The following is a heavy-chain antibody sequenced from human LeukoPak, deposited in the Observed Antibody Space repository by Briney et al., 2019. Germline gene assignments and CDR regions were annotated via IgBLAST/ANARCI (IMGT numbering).Heavy chain of an antibody. CDR1: GYTFTGYY. V-gene: IGHV1-2*02. CDR3: ASAVVVAATTPDY. J-gene: IGHJ4*02. CDR2: INPNSGGT. D-gene: IGHD2-15*01. Sequence: ASVKVSFKASGYTFTGYYMHWVRQAPGQGLEWMGWINPNSGGTNYAQKFQGRVTMTRDTSISTAYMELSRLRSDDTAVYYCASAVVVAATTPDYWGQGTLVTVSS.